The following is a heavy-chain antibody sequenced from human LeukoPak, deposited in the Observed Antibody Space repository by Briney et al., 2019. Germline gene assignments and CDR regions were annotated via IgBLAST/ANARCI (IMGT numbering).Heavy chain of an antibody. V-gene: IGHV4-4*07. CDR2: IYTSGST. D-gene: IGHD3-22*01. CDR3: ARDYYYDSSGYYFGPFDP. J-gene: IGHJ5*02. CDR1: GGSISSYY. Sequence: SETLSLTCTVSGGSISSYYWSWIRQPAGKGLEWIGRIYTSGSTNYNPSLKSRVTMSVDTSKNQFSLKLSSVTAADTAVYYCARDYYYDSSGYYFGPFDPWGQGTLVTVSS.